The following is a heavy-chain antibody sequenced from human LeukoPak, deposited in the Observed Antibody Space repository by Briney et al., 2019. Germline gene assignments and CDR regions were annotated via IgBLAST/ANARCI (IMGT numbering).Heavy chain of an antibody. Sequence: ASVKVSCKASGYIFTSYGITWVRQAPGQGLEWMGWISTYNGDTNYAQNLQGRVTMTTDTSMSTAYMELSRLTSDDTAVYYCARAGGRSWFDPWGQGTLVTVSS. CDR2: ISTYNGDT. CDR1: GYIFTSYG. V-gene: IGHV1-18*01. J-gene: IGHJ5*02. CDR3: ARAGGRSWFDP.